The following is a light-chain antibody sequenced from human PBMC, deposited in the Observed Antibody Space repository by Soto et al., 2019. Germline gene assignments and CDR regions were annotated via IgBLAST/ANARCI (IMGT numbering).Light chain of an antibody. Sequence: QSALTQPASVSGSPGQSITISCTGTRRDVGSYNLVSWYQQHPGKAPKLMIYEGSKRPSGVSNRFSGSKSGNTASLTISGLQAEDEADYYCCSYAGSDVVVGGGTKLTVL. V-gene: IGLV2-23*01. CDR1: RRDVGSYNL. CDR2: EGS. J-gene: IGLJ2*01. CDR3: CSYAGSDVV.